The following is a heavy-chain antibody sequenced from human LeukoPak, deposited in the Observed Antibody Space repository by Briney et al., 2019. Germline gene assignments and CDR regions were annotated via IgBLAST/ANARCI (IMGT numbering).Heavy chain of an antibody. CDR2: IFYTGNT. V-gene: IGHV4-59*01. Sequence: SETLSLTCTVSGGSISSYYWSWIRQPPGKGLEWIAYIFYTGNTNYNPSLKSRVTISVDTSKNQFSLKLSSVTAADTAVYYCARVRDFYYFDYWGQGTLVTVSS. CDR1: GGSISSYY. D-gene: IGHD3-10*01. CDR3: ARVRDFYYFDY. J-gene: IGHJ4*02.